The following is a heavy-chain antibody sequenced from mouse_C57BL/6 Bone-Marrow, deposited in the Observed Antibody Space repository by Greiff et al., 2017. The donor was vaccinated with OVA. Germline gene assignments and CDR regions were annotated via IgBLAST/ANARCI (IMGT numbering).Heavy chain of an antibody. J-gene: IGHJ3*01. D-gene: IGHD1-1*01. Sequence: QVQLQQPGAELVKPGASVKMSCKASGYTFTSYWITWVKQRPGQGLEWIGDIYPGSGSTTYTEKFKSKATLTVDTSSSTAYMQLSSLTSEDSAVYYCARSGGSSPWFAYWGQGTLVTVSA. V-gene: IGHV1-55*01. CDR2: IYPGSGST. CDR1: GYTFTSYW. CDR3: ARSGGSSPWFAY.